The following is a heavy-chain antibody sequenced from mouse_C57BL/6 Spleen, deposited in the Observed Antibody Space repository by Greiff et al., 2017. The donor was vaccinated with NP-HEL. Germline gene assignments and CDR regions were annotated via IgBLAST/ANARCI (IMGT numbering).Heavy chain of an antibody. D-gene: IGHD1-1*01. CDR2: IYPSDSET. V-gene: IGHV1-61*01. CDR3: ARKGNTVVARYFDV. J-gene: IGHJ1*03. Sequence: VQLQQPGAELVRPGSSVKLSCKASGYTFTSYWMDWVKQRPGQGLEWIGNIYPSDSETHYNQKFKDKATLTVDKSSSTAYMQLSSLTSEDSAVYYCARKGNTVVARYFDVWGTGTTVTVSS. CDR1: GYTFTSYW.